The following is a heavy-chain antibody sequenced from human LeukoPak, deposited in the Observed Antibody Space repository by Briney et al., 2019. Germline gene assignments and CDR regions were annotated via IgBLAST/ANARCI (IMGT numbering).Heavy chain of an antibody. CDR3: ARVAVTNFYYYYYMDV. Sequence: PGGSLRLSCAASGFTFSSYSMNWVRQAPGKGLEWVSSISSSSSYIYYADSVKGRFTISRDNAKNSLYLQMNSLRAEDTAVYYCARVAVTNFYYYYYMDVWGKGTTVTVSS. CDR1: GFTFSSYS. D-gene: IGHD4-17*01. V-gene: IGHV3-21*01. CDR2: ISSSSSYI. J-gene: IGHJ6*03.